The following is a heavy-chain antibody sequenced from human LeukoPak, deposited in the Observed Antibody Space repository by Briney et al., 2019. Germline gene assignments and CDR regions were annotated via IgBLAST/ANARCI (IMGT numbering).Heavy chain of an antibody. Sequence: GGSLRLSCAASGFTFSSYSMNWVRQAPGKGLEWVPSISSSSSYIYYADSVKGRFTISRDNAKNSLYLQMNSLRAEDTAVYYCARAHRGYCSGGSCPRHFDYWGQGTLVTVSS. V-gene: IGHV3-21*01. J-gene: IGHJ4*02. CDR2: ISSSSSYI. CDR1: GFTFSSYS. D-gene: IGHD2-15*01. CDR3: ARAHRGYCSGGSCPRHFDY.